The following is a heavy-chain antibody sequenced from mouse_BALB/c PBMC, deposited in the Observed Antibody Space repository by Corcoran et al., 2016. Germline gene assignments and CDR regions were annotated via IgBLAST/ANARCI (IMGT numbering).Heavy chain of an antibody. CDR3: ANWDWYFDV. J-gene: IGHJ1*01. CDR2: IDPANGNT. Sequence: EGQLQLSGAELVKPGASVKLTCTASGFNIKDTYMLWVKQRPEQGLEWIGRIDPANGNTKYDPKFQGKATITADTSSNTAYLQLSSRTSEDTAVYYCANWDWYFDVWGAGTTVTVSS. CDR1: GFNIKDTY. D-gene: IGHD4-1*01. V-gene: IGHV14-3*02.